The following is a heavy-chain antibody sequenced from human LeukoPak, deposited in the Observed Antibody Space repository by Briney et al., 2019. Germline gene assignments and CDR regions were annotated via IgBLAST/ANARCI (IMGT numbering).Heavy chain of an antibody. CDR1: GGSISSYY. CDR2: IYYSGST. J-gene: IGHJ5*02. CDR3: AREKYGDYSPLFDP. V-gene: IGHV4-59*01. D-gene: IGHD4-17*01. Sequence: PSETLSLTCTGSGGSISSYYWSWIRQPPGKGLEWIGYIYYSGSTNYNPSLKSRVTISVDTSKNQFSLKLSSVTAADTAVYYCAREKYGDYSPLFDPWGQGTLVTVSS.